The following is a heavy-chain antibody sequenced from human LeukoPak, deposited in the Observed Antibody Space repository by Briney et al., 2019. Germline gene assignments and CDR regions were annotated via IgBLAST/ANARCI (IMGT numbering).Heavy chain of an antibody. Sequence: RPGGSLRLSCAASGFTFSSYAMSWVRQAPGKGLEWVAVISSDGSNKYYADSVKGRFTISRDNSKNTLYLQMNSLRAEDTAVYYCARDLNSGYVHGMDVWSQGTTVTVSS. D-gene: IGHD5-12*01. CDR1: GFTFSSYA. V-gene: IGHV3-30-3*01. CDR2: ISSDGSNK. J-gene: IGHJ6*02. CDR3: ARDLNSGYVHGMDV.